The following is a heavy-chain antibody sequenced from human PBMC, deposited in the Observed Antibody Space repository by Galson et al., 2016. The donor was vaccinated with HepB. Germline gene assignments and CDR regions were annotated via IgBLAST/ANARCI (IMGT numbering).Heavy chain of an antibody. V-gene: IGHV3-48*02. CDR2: ISSSSRTI. J-gene: IGHJ6*02. CDR3: ARDGGQQVVRWERLRKVYYYYPMDV. CDR1: GFTFSSYS. Sequence: SLRLSCEASGFTFSSYSMNWVRQAPGKGLEWLSYISSSSRTIYYAASVKGRFTISRDNAKNSLYLQMNSLRDDDTAVYYCARDGGQQVVRWERLRKVYYYYPMDVWGQGTTVTVSS. D-gene: IGHD6-13*01.